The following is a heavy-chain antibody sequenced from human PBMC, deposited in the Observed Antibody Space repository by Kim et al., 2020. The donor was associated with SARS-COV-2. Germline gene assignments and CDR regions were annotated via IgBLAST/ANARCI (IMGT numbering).Heavy chain of an antibody. CDR1: GFTFSSYA. Sequence: GGSLRLSCAASGFTFSSYAMSWVRQAPGKGLEWVSAISGSGGSTYYADSVKGRFTISRDNSKNTLYLQMNSLRAEDMAVYYCAKVPVLLWFGELSGGMDVWGQGTTVTVSS. CDR2: ISGSGGST. D-gene: IGHD3-10*01. J-gene: IGHJ6*02. V-gene: IGHV3-23*01. CDR3: AKVPVLLWFGELSGGMDV.